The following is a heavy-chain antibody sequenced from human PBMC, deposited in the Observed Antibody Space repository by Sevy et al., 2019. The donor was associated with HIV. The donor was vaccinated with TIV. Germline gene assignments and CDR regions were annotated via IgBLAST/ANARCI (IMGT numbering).Heavy chain of an antibody. CDR3: AKDVYDSSGYYPMGAFDI. V-gene: IGHV3-23*01. D-gene: IGHD3-22*01. Sequence: GGSLRLSCAASRLTFVTYAMNWVRQAPGKGLEWVSGISGSGGSTYYADPVKGRFTISRDNSKNTLYLQMNSLRAEDTAVYYCAKDVYDSSGYYPMGAFDIWGQGTMVTVSS. J-gene: IGHJ3*02. CDR2: ISGSGGST. CDR1: RLTFVTYA.